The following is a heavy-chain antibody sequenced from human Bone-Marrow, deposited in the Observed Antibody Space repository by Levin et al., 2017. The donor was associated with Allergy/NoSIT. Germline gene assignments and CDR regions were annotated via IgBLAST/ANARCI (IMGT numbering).Heavy chain of an antibody. CDR3: ARDNKGYPNWFGP. CDR1: GFTLTNYA. J-gene: IGHJ5*02. V-gene: IGHV3-23*01. CDR2: ISDSGDST. Sequence: LSLTCAASGFTLTNYAMNWVRRAPGKGLEWVSTISDSGDSTFYADSVKGRFIISRDNSKDTLYLQMNSLRAEDTAVYYCARDNKGYPNWFGPWGQGTLVTVSS. D-gene: IGHD5-18*01.